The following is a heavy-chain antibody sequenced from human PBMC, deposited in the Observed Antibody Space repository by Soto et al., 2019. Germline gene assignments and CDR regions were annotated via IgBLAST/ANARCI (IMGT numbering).Heavy chain of an antibody. CDR2: IYYSGST. J-gene: IGHJ4*02. Sequence: SETLSLTCTVSGGSISSSSYYWGWIRQPPGKGLEWIGSIYYSGSTYYNPSLKSRVTISVDTSKNQFSLKLSSVTAADTAVYYCARNVRSSGWFDYWGQGTLVTVSS. D-gene: IGHD6-19*01. V-gene: IGHV4-39*01. CDR3: ARNVRSSGWFDY. CDR1: GGSISSSSYY.